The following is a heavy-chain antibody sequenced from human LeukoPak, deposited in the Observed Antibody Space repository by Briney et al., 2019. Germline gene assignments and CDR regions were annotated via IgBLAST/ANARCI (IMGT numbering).Heavy chain of an antibody. V-gene: IGHV1-69*13. Sequence: VASVKVSCKASGGTFSSYAISWVRQAPGQGLEWMGGIIPIFGTANYAQKFQGRVTITADESTSTAYMELSSLRSEGTAVYYCAKISTHLGLDYWGQGTLVTVSS. J-gene: IGHJ4*02. D-gene: IGHD3-16*01. CDR2: IIPIFGTA. CDR1: GGTFSSYA. CDR3: AKISTHLGLDY.